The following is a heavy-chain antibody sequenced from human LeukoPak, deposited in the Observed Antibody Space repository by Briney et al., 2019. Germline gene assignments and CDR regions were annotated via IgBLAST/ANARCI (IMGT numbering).Heavy chain of an antibody. CDR2: INPNSGGT. CDR1: GYTFTDYY. Sequence: AASVKVSCKASGYTFTDYYMHWVRQAPGQGLEWMGWINPNSGGTNYAQKFQGRVTMTRDTSISTAYMELSRLRSDDTAVYYCARRGWLANGDDYYYYGMDVWRQGTTVTVSS. J-gene: IGHJ6*02. D-gene: IGHD3-10*01. CDR3: ARRGWLANGDDYYYYGMDV. V-gene: IGHV1-2*02.